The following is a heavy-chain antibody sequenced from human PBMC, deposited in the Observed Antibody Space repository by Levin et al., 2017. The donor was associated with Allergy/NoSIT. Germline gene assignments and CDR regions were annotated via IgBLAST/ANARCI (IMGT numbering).Heavy chain of an antibody. D-gene: IGHD3-9*01. CDR3: ATDRDWSFDY. CDR1: GLTFRSYN. Sequence: GESLKISCVASGLTFRSYNMNWVRQAPGKGLEWISYITSTSSSTSYAESVKGRFTISRDNARNSLYLQMNSLRDEDTAVYYCATDRDWSFDYWGQGTLITVSS. V-gene: IGHV3-48*02. CDR2: ITSTSSST. J-gene: IGHJ4*02.